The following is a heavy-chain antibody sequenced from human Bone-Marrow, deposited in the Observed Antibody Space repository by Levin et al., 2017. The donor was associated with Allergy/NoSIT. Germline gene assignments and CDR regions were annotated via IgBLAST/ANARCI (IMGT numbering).Heavy chain of an antibody. Sequence: GGSLRLSCVVSGFTISSYWMSWVRQAPGKGLEWVAKIKKDGSQKYYVDSVKGRFTISRDNAKNSLYLQMNSLRAEDTAVYYCVNWESYWAQETLFTVSS. CDR3: VNWESY. D-gene: IGHD1-26*01. CDR1: GFTISSYW. V-gene: IGHV3-7*02. CDR2: IKKDGSQK. J-gene: IGHJ4*02.